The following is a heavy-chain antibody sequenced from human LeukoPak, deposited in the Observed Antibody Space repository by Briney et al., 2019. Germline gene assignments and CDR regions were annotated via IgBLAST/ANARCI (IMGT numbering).Heavy chain of an antibody. D-gene: IGHD3-10*01. J-gene: IGHJ6*02. Sequence: GRSLRLSCAASGFTFSSYGMHWVRQAPGKGLEWVAVISYDGSNEYYADSVKGRFTFSRDNSKNTLYLQMNSLRAEDTAVYYCAKDYYGSGSYYTPRYGMDVWGQGTTVTVSS. V-gene: IGHV3-30*18. CDR1: GFTFSSYG. CDR3: AKDYYGSGSYYTPRYGMDV. CDR2: ISYDGSNE.